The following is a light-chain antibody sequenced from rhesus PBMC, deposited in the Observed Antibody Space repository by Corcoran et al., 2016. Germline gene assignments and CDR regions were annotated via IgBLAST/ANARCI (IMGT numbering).Light chain of an antibody. Sequence: QADLTQPRSVSGSAGQSVTISSDGTSSDIGGYNYVSWYQQHPGTAPKLMISEVSKRPSGVYDRFSGSKSGNSASLALSGLQAEDEADYFCCPYVGSYTFIFGGGTRLTVL. CDR1: SSDIGGYNY. J-gene: IGLJ1*01. CDR3: CPYVGSYTFI. V-gene: IGLV2-32*01. CDR2: EVS.